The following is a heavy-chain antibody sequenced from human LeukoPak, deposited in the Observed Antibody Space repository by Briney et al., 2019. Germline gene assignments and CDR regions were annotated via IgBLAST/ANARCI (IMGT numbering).Heavy chain of an antibody. J-gene: IGHJ6*03. CDR1: GGSISSGSYY. Sequence: SQTLSLTGTVSGGSISSGSYYWGWIRQHPGKGLEWIGYIHNTGKTDYNPSLKSRIIISLDTSKNRFSLRLSSVTAADTALYYCARKNDYGDSYYMDVWGKGTTVTVSS. CDR2: IHNTGKT. D-gene: IGHD4-17*01. V-gene: IGHV4-31*03. CDR3: ARKNDYGDSYYMDV.